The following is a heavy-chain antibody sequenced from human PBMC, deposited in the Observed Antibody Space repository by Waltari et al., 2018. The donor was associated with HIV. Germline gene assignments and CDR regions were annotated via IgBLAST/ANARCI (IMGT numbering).Heavy chain of an antibody. V-gene: IGHV3-15*01. D-gene: IGHD3-10*01. Sequence: GGTTDYPAPVKGRFSISRDDSKNTLYLQMNSLKTEDTAVYYCTTRPPMVRGAPHFYYYYGMDVWGQGTTVTVSS. J-gene: IGHJ6*02. CDR2: GGTT. CDR3: TTRPPMVRGAPHFYYYYGMDV.